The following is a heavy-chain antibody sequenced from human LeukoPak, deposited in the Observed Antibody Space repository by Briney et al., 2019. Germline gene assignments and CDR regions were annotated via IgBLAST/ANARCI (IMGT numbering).Heavy chain of an antibody. J-gene: IGHJ4*02. V-gene: IGHV4-38-2*02. CDR2: IYHSGST. CDR3: AREDSGSYSDY. D-gene: IGHD1-26*01. Sequence: PSETLSLTCAVSGGSISSGYYWGWIRQPPGKGLEWIGSIYHSGSTYYNPSLKSRVTISVDTSKNQFSLKLSSVTAADTAVYYCAREDSGSYSDYWGQGTLVTVSS. CDR1: GGSISSGYY.